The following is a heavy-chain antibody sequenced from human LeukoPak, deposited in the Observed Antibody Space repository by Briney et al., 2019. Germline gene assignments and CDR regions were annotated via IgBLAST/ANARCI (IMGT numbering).Heavy chain of an antibody. CDR3: AKPPPYYYDSSGYYPH. J-gene: IGHJ4*02. V-gene: IGHV3-23*01. CDR2: ISGSGGST. CDR1: GFTFSSYA. D-gene: IGHD3-22*01. Sequence: GSLRLSCAASGFTFSSYAMSWVCQAPGKGLEWVSAISGSGGSTYYADSVKGRFTISRDNSKNTLYLQMNSLRAEDTAVYYCAKPPPYYYDSSGYYPHWGQGTLVTVSS.